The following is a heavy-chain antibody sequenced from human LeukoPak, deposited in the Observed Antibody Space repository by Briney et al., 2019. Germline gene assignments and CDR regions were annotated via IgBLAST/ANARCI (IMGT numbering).Heavy chain of an antibody. J-gene: IGHJ6*03. CDR1: EFSFGSYA. CDR3: AKGGGSYFRRVTYYYYYMDV. V-gene: IGHV3-23*01. CDR2: ISGKCDST. Sequence: PDGSLRLSCAASEFSFGSYAMSWVRQAPGKGLQWVSGISGKCDSTYYADSVNGRFTISRDDSKNTLYLQMISLRAEDTAVYYCAKGGGSYFRRVTYYYYYMDVWGKGTTVPASS. D-gene: IGHD1-26*01.